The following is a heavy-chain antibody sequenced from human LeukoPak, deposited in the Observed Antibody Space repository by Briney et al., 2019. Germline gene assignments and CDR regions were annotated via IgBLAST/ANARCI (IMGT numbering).Heavy chain of an antibody. V-gene: IGHV4-38-2*02. Sequence: PSETLSLTCAVSGYSISSGYYWGWIRHPPGKGLEWIGSIYHSGSTYYNPSLKSRVTISVDTSNNQFSLKLSSVTAADTAVYYCARDNSNTHFDYWGQGTLVTVSS. CDR1: GYSISSGYY. D-gene: IGHD4-11*01. CDR3: ARDNSNTHFDY. CDR2: IYHSGST. J-gene: IGHJ4*02.